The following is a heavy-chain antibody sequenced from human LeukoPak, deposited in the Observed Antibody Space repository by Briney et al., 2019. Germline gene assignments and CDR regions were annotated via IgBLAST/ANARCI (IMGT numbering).Heavy chain of an antibody. CDR1: GGSFSGYY. Sequence: SETLSLTCAVYGGSFSGYYWSRIRQPPGKGLEWIGEINHSGSTNYNPSLKSRVTISVDTSKNQFSLKLSSVTAADTAVYYCARLEGPYYYMDVWGKGTTVTVSS. CDR3: ARLEGPYYYMDV. J-gene: IGHJ6*03. CDR2: INHSGST. D-gene: IGHD3-3*01. V-gene: IGHV4-34*01.